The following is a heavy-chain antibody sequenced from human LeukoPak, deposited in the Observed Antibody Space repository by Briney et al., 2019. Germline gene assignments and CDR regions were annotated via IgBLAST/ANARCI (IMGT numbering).Heavy chain of an antibody. CDR2: ISYDGSNK. CDR3: ATDRSLSYFDY. V-gene: IGHV3-30-3*01. CDR1: GFTFSSYA. J-gene: IGHJ4*02. Sequence: GGSLRLSCAASGFTFSSYAMHWVRQAPGKGLEWVAVISYDGSNKYYADSVKGRFTVSRDNSKNTLYLQMNSLRDEDTAVYYCATDRSLSYFDYWGQGTLVTVSS.